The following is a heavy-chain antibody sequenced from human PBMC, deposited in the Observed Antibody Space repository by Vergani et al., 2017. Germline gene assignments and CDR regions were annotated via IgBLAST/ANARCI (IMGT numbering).Heavy chain of an antibody. CDR2: IYPGDSDT. CDR3: ARGYCSSTSCYWFDP. Sequence: EVQLVQSGAEVKKPGESLKISCKGSGYSFTSYWIGWVRQMPGKGLEWMGIIYPGDSDTRYSPSFQGTVTISADKSISTAYLQWSSLKATDTAMYYCARGYCSSTSCYWFDPWGQGTLVTVSS. CDR1: GYSFTSYW. V-gene: IGHV5-51*03. J-gene: IGHJ5*02. D-gene: IGHD2-2*01.